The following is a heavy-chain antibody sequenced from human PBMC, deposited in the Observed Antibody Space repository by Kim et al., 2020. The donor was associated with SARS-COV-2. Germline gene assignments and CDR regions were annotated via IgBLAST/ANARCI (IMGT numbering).Heavy chain of an antibody. J-gene: IGHJ4*02. CDR1: GFPFNRYA. Sequence: GGSLRLSCAASGFPFNRYAMNWVRQAPGKGLEWVSTISHSGGGTYYADSVKGRFTVSRDNSKNTLYLQMSSLRAEDTAIYYCAKGGYSGSYYLCDYWGQGTLVTVSS. D-gene: IGHD1-26*01. V-gene: IGHV3-23*01. CDR2: ISHSGGGT. CDR3: AKGGYSGSYYLCDY.